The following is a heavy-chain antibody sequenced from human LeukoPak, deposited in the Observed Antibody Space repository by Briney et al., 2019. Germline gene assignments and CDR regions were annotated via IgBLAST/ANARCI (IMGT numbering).Heavy chain of an antibody. Sequence: SVKVSCKASGGTFSSYAISWMRQAPGQGLEWMGRIIPILGIANYAQKFQGRVTITADKSTSTAYMELSSLRSEDTAVYYCASGDYYYYGMDVWGQGTTVTVSS. J-gene: IGHJ6*02. V-gene: IGHV1-69*04. CDR3: ASGDYYYYGMDV. CDR2: IIPILGIA. CDR1: GGTFSSYA.